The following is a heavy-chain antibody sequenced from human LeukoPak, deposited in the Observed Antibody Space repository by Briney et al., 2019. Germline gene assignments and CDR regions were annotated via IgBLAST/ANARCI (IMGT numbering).Heavy chain of an antibody. J-gene: IGHJ5*02. Sequence: PSETLSLTCTVSGGSISSYYWSWIRQPPGKGLEWIGYIYYSGSTNYNPSLKSRVTISVDTSKNQFSLKLSSVTAADTAVYYCPSEDYGGNSNWFDPWGRGTLVTLSS. CDR3: PSEDYGGNSNWFDP. CDR1: GGSISSYY. D-gene: IGHD4-17*01. V-gene: IGHV4-59*01. CDR2: IYYSGST.